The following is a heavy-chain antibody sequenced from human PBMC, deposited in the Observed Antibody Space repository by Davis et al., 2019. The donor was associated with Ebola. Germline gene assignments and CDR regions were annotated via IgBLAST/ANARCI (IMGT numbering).Heavy chain of an antibody. J-gene: IGHJ5*02. CDR1: GGSFSGYY. V-gene: IGHV4-34*01. Sequence: PSEPLSLTCAVYGGSFSGYYWSWIRQPPGKGTEWIGEINHSGSTNYNPSLKSRVTISVDTSKNQFSLKLSSVTAADTAVYYCARDRPYSGSYLGQNWFDPWGQGTLVTVSS. CDR2: INHSGST. D-gene: IGHD1-26*01. CDR3: ARDRPYSGSYLGQNWFDP.